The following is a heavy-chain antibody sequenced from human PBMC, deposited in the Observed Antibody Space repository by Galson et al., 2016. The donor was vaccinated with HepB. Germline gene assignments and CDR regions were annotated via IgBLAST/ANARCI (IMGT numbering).Heavy chain of an antibody. CDR2: VIPILDSE. V-gene: IGHV1-69*04. Sequence: SVKVSCKASGDTLRNYAFSWVRQAPGQGFEWMGRVIPILDSETNAQKFQGGVTLTADKSTNILYMELSSLRSEDTAVYYCARGSQRSNDVCDIWGQGTLVIVSS. CDR3: ARGSQRSNDVCDI. D-gene: IGHD1-1*01. CDR1: GDTLRNYA. J-gene: IGHJ3*02.